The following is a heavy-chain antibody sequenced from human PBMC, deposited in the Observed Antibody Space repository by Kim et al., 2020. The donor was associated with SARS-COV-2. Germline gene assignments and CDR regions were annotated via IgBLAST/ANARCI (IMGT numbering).Heavy chain of an antibody. CDR2: ISSSGSTI. Sequence: GGSLRLSCAASGFTFSDYYMSWIRQAPGKGLEWVSYISSSGSTIYYADSVKGRFTISRDNAKNSLYLQMNSLRAEDTAVYYCARGLRDLLLWFGELSTDDYYYYCMDVWGQGTTVTVSS. J-gene: IGHJ6*02. D-gene: IGHD3-10*01. CDR1: GFTFSDYY. CDR3: ARGLRDLLLWFGELSTDDYYYYCMDV. V-gene: IGHV3-11*01.